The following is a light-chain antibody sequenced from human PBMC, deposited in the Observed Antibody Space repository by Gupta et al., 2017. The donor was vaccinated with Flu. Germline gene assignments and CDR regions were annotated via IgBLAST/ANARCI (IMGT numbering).Light chain of an antibody. CDR1: QSLVNY. CDR3: QQRSIWPQVT. Sequence: ATLSLSPGERATLSCRASQSLVNYLAWYQQKPGQAPRLLIYDASNRATGIPARFSGSGSGTDFTLTISSLEPEDFAVYYCQQRSIWPQVTFGQGTRLDIK. CDR2: DAS. J-gene: IGKJ5*01. V-gene: IGKV3-11*01.